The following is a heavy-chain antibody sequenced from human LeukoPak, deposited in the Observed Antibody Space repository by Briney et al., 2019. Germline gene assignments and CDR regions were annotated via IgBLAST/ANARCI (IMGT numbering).Heavy chain of an antibody. J-gene: IGHJ6*02. CDR3: ARDDHSPHYRYAMGV. CDR2: INHSGST. D-gene: IGHD3-16*01. V-gene: IGHV4-34*01. CDR1: GGSFSGYY. Sequence: PSETLSLTCAVYGGSFSGYYWSWIRQPPGKGLEWIGEINHSGSTNYNPSLKSRVTISVDTSKNQFSLKLSSVTAADTAVYYCARDDHSPHYRYAMGVWGQGITVTVSS.